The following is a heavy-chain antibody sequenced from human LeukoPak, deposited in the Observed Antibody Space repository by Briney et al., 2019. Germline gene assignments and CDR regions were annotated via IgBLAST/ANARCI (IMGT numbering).Heavy chain of an antibody. V-gene: IGHV3-53*01. CDR2: SGSGGST. CDR3: ARDSVVRGTDY. CDR1: GFTVSSNY. Sequence: GGPLRLSCAASGFTVSSNYMSWVRQAPGKGLNWVSGVSGSGGSTYYADSVKGRFTISRDNSNNTLYLQMNSLRAEDTAVYYCARDSVVRGTDYWGQGTLVTVSS. J-gene: IGHJ4*02. D-gene: IGHD2-15*01.